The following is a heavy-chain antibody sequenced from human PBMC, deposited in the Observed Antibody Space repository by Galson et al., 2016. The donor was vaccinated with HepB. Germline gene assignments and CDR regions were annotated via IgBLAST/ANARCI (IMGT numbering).Heavy chain of an antibody. D-gene: IGHD1-26*01. CDR2: ISTYTGNT. CDR3: ARDSVGAANLFDY. Sequence: SCKASGYTFTRNGISWVRQAPGQGLEWIGWISTYTGNTNYAQKFQDRVTMTTDTSTTTAYMELTNLRSDDTAVYYCARDSVGAANLFDYWGQGTLVAVSS. CDR1: GYTFTRNG. J-gene: IGHJ4*02. V-gene: IGHV1-18*01.